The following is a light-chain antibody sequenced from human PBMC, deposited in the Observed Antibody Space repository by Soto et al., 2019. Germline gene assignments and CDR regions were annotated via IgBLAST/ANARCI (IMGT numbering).Light chain of an antibody. V-gene: IGLV1-40*01. J-gene: IGLJ3*02. CDR1: SSNIGAGYD. Sequence: QSVLTQPPSVSGAPGQRVTISCTGSSSNIGAGYDVHWYQQLPGTAPKLLIYGNSNRPSGVPDRLSGSKSGTSASLAITGPQAEDGADYYCQSYDSSLSNWVFGGGTKLTVL. CDR3: QSYDSSLSNWV. CDR2: GNS.